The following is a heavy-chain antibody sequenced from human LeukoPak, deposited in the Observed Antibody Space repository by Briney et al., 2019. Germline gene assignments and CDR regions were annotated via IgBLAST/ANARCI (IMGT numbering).Heavy chain of an antibody. Sequence: QSGGSLRLSCAASGFTVSSNYMSWVRQAPGKGLEWVSVIYSGGSTYYADSVKVRFTISRDNSKNTLYLQMNSLRAEDTAVYYCARDTRHYDFWSGYYDYWGQGTLVTVSS. CDR1: GFTVSSNY. CDR2: IYSGGST. V-gene: IGHV3-53*01. J-gene: IGHJ4*02. CDR3: ARDTRHYDFWSGYYDY. D-gene: IGHD3-3*01.